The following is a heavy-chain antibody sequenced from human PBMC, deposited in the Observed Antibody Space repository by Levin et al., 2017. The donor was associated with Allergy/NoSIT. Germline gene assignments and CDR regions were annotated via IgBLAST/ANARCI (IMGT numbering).Heavy chain of an antibody. Sequence: GGSLRLSCAASGFTFSTYAMHWVRQAPGKGLEWLAVISYDGNNMYHADSVKGRFTISRDNSKNTLFLQMDSLRTEDSAIYYCARDGRMRYSEWLGLDYWGQGTLVTVSS. CDR3: ARDGRMRYSEWLGLDY. D-gene: IGHD3-3*01. CDR2: ISYDGNNM. V-gene: IGHV3-30-3*01. J-gene: IGHJ4*02. CDR1: GFTFSTYA.